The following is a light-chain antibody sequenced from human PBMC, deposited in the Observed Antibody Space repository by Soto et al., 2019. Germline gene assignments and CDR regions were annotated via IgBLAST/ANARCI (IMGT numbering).Light chain of an antibody. CDR1: SSDVGSYNY. CDR3: CSYEISSTFGV. J-gene: IGLJ2*01. Sequence: QSVLTQPASVSGSPGQSITISCTGTSSDVGSYNYVSWYQQHPGKAPKLIIYEASKRPSGVSNRFSGSKSGNTASLTISGLQAEDEANYYCCSYEISSTFGVFGGGTKVTVL. V-gene: IGLV2-23*02. CDR2: EAS.